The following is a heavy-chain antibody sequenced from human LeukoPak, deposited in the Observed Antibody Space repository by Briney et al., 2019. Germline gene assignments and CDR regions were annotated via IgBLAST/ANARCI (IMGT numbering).Heavy chain of an antibody. J-gene: IGHJ6*02. Sequence: GASVKVSCKASGYTFTSYAMNWVRQAPGQGLEWMGWINTNTGNPTYAQGFTGRFVFSLDTSVSTAYLQISSLKAEDTAVYYCARDRSGSYYYYYYGMDVWGQGTTVTVSS. D-gene: IGHD1-26*01. CDR2: INTNTGNP. CDR3: ARDRSGSYYYYYYGMDV. CDR1: GYTFTSYA. V-gene: IGHV7-4-1*02.